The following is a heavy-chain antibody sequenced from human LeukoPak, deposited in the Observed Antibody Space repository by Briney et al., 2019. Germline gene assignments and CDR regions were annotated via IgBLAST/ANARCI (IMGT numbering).Heavy chain of an antibody. Sequence: GASVKVSCKASGYTFTGYYMHWVRQAPGQGLEWMGWINPNSGGTNYAQKFQGRVTMTRDTSISTAYMELSRLRSEDTAVYYCARTIFGVVTLDYWGQGTLVSVSS. D-gene: IGHD3-3*01. CDR2: INPNSGGT. CDR3: ARTIFGVVTLDY. V-gene: IGHV1-2*02. J-gene: IGHJ4*02. CDR1: GYTFTGYY.